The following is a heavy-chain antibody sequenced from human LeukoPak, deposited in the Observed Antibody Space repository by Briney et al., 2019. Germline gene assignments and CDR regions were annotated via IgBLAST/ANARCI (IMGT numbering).Heavy chain of an antibody. V-gene: IGHV4-4*02. Sequence: SETLSLTCAVSGGSISSSNRWSWVRQPPGKGLEWIGEIYHSGSTNYNPSLKSRVTISVDKSKNQFSLKLSSVTAADTAVYYCATRTVSVVGATGAFDIWGQGTMVTVSS. CDR1: GGSISSSNR. D-gene: IGHD1-26*01. CDR2: IYHSGST. CDR3: ATRTVSVVGATGAFDI. J-gene: IGHJ3*02.